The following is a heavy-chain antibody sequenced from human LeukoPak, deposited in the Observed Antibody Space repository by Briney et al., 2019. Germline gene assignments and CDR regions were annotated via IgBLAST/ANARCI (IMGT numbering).Heavy chain of an antibody. J-gene: IGHJ5*02. CDR2: TYYSGST. D-gene: IGHD2-15*01. V-gene: IGHV4-39*01. Sequence: PSETLSLTCTVSGGSISSSSYYWGWIRQPPGKGLEWIGSTYYSGSTYYNPSLKSRVTISVDTSKNQFSLKLSSVTAADTAVYYCARRKGYCSGGSCYNWFDPWGQGTLVTVSS. CDR3: ARRKGYCSGGSCYNWFDP. CDR1: GGSISSSSYY.